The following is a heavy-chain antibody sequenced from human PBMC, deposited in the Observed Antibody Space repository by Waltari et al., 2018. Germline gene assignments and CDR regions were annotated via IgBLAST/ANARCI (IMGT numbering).Heavy chain of an antibody. CDR3: ARAPMSGAATGTLDF. CDR2: IYHSGNT. J-gene: IGHJ4*02. V-gene: IGHV4-38-2*02. Sequence: QVQLQESGPGLVKPSETLSLTCTVSGYSITSGYYWGCIRQPPGKGLEWIGSIYHSGNTYYNPSIKGRLTISVDTSKNQFSLRLSSVTAADTAVYYCARAPMSGAATGTLDFWGLGSLVTVSP. D-gene: IGHD6-13*01. CDR1: GYSITSGYY.